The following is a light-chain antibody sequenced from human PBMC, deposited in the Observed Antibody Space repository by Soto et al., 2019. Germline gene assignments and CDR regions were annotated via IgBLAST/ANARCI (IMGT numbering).Light chain of an antibody. Sequence: DIQLTQSPSFLSASVGDRVTITCRASQGISSYLAWYQQKPGKAPKLLIYAASTLQSGVPSRFSGSGSGTACTLTISSLQSEDFATYYCQQLNSYPHTFGPGTKVDIK. CDR2: AAS. V-gene: IGKV1-9*01. CDR3: QQLNSYPHT. J-gene: IGKJ3*01. CDR1: QGISSY.